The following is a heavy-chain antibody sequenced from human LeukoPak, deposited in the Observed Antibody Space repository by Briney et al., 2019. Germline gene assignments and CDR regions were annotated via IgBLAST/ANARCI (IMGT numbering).Heavy chain of an antibody. Sequence: GGSLRLSCAASGFTFSSYEMNWVRQAPGKGLVWVSYISSSGSTIYYADSVKGRFTISRDNAKNSLYLQMNSLRAEDTAVYYCASTDSSSWYGGFDYWGQGTLVTVSS. V-gene: IGHV3-48*03. J-gene: IGHJ4*02. CDR2: ISSSGSTI. D-gene: IGHD6-13*01. CDR3: ASTDSSSWYGGFDY. CDR1: GFTFSSYE.